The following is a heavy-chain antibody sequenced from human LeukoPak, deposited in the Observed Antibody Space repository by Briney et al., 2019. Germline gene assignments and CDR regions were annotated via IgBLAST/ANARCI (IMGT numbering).Heavy chain of an antibody. CDR3: ARQLESDPWYFDL. D-gene: IGHD1-1*01. CDR1: GFTFSSYG. V-gene: IGHV3-30*02. J-gene: IGHJ2*01. CDR2: IRYDGSII. Sequence: GGSLRLSCAASGFTFSSYGMHWVHQAPGKGLEWVAFIRYDGSIIYYADSVKGRFTISRDNPKNTLYLQMDSLRAEDTAVYYCARQLESDPWYFDLWGRGTLVTVSS.